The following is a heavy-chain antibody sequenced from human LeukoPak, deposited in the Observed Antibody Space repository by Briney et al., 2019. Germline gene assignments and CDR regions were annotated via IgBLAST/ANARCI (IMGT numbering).Heavy chain of an antibody. J-gene: IGHJ6*03. CDR2: IYPGDSDT. Sequence: GASLKISCKGSGYSFTSYWIGWVRQMPGKGLEWMGIIYPGDSDTRYSPSFQGQVTISADKSISTAYLQWSSLKASDTAMYYCARHIGIAAAGTFYYYYMDVWGKGTTVTVSS. V-gene: IGHV5-51*01. CDR1: GYSFTSYW. D-gene: IGHD6-13*01. CDR3: ARHIGIAAAGTFYYYYMDV.